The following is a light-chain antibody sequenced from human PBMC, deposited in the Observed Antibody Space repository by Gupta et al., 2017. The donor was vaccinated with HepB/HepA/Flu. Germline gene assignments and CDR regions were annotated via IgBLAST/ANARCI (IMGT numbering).Light chain of an antibody. J-gene: IGLJ2*01. Sequence: QSVLTPPPSASGAPGQRFTLSRTRSSSNIGAGYDVHWYQQLPGTAPKLLIYGNSNRPSGVPDRFSGSKSGTSASLAITGLQAEDEADYYCQSYDSSLSGVVFGGGTKLTVL. V-gene: IGLV1-40*01. CDR2: GNS. CDR3: QSYDSSLSGVV. CDR1: SSNIGAGYD.